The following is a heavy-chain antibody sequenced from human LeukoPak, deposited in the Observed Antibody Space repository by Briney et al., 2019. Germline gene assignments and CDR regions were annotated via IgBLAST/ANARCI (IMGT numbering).Heavy chain of an antibody. CDR2: IKQDGSDK. V-gene: IGHV3-7*03. Sequence: GGSLRLSCAASGFTFSTSWMTGVRQAPGKGLEWVANIKQDGSDKYYMDSVKGRFTISRDNAKNSLYLQMNSLRAEDTAVYYCAKDSGWFRFDYWGQGTLVTVSS. CDR1: GFTFSTSW. CDR3: AKDSGWFRFDY. J-gene: IGHJ4*02. D-gene: IGHD6-13*01.